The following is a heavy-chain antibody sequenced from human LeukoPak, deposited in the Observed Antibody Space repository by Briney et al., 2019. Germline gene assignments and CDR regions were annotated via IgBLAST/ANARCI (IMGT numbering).Heavy chain of an antibody. V-gene: IGHV4-30-4*07. D-gene: IGHD3-3*01. J-gene: IGHJ5*02. CDR3: ASITIFGVVILT. CDR1: GGSISSGGYS. CDR2: IYYSGNT. Sequence: SETLSLTCAVSGGSISSGGYSWTWIRQPPGKGLEWIGSIYYSGNTYYNPSLKSRLTISLDTSKNQFSLNLNSVTAADTAVYYCASITIFGVVILTWGQGTLVTVSS.